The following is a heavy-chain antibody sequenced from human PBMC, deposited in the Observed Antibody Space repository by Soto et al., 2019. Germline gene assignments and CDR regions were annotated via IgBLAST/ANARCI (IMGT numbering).Heavy chain of an antibody. CDR3: AKDSRYDFWSGYRGDAFDI. D-gene: IGHD3-3*01. J-gene: IGHJ3*02. CDR1: GFTFDDYA. Sequence: GGSLRLSCAASGFTFDDYAMHWVRQAPGKGLEWVSGISWNSGSIGYASSVKGRFTMSRENVKHSLYLQTNSLRAEHTALYYCAKDSRYDFWSGYRGDAFDIWGQGTMVTVSS. CDR2: ISWNSGSI. V-gene: IGHV3-9*01.